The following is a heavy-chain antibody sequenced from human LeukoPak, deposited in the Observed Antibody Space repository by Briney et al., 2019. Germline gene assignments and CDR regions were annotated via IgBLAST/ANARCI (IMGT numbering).Heavy chain of an antibody. CDR1: GGSISSGDYY. CDR3: ARSAGYSYGYSFDY. J-gene: IGHJ4*02. Sequence: SQTLSLTSTVSGGSISSGDYYWSWIRQPPGKGLEWIVYIYYSGSTYYNPSLKSRVTISVDTSKNQFSLKLSSVTAADTAVYYCARSAGYSYGYSFDYWGQGTLVTVSS. CDR2: IYYSGST. D-gene: IGHD5-18*01. V-gene: IGHV4-30-4*01.